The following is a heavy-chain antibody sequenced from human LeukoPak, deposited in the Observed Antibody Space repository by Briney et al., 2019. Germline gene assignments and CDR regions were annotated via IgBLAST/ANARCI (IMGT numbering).Heavy chain of an antibody. Sequence: GGSLRLSCAASGFVFSSYSIHWVRQAPGKGLEWVALISYDGTNKYYTDSVKGRFTISRDNSKNTLYLQMNSLRAGDTAVYYCAKPHFDDWGQGTLVTVSS. CDR2: ISYDGTNK. V-gene: IGHV3-30*18. J-gene: IGHJ4*02. CDR3: AKPHFDD. CDR1: GFVFSSYS.